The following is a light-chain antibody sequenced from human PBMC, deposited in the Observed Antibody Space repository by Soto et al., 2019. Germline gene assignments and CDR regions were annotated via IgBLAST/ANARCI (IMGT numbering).Light chain of an antibody. V-gene: IGKV3-15*01. CDR2: GAS. CDR3: QQYNNWPPT. J-gene: IGKJ1*01. CDR1: QSVSSN. Sequence: EMVITQSPSTLSVCPGERATLSCRASQSVSSNLAWYQQKPGQAPRLLIYGASTRATGIPARFSGSGSGTEFTLTISSLQSEDFAVYYCQQYNNWPPTFGQGTKVDIK.